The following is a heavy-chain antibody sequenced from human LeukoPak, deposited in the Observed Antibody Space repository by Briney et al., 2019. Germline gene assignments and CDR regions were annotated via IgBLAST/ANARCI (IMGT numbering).Heavy chain of an antibody. D-gene: IGHD3-3*01. CDR1: GFTFSNYW. V-gene: IGHV3-7*01. J-gene: IGHJ4*02. Sequence: GGSLRLSCAASGFTFSNYWMSWVRQAPGKGLEWVANIKQDGSEKYYVDSVKGRFTISRDNAKNSLYLQMNGLRAEVTAVYYCAREGLITIFGVVNNTRGQGTLVTVSS. CDR2: IKQDGSEK. CDR3: AREGLITIFGVVNNT.